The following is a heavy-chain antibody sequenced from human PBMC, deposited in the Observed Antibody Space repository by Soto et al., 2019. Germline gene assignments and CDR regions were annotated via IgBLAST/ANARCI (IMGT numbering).Heavy chain of an antibody. CDR2: VYSSGNA. CDR1: GGSISGFY. D-gene: IGHD3-22*01. CDR3: ARSDYYDSGGYYRRTSFDY. J-gene: IGHJ4*02. Sequence: SETLSLTCTVSGGSISGFYWSWIRQSPGKGLEWLGYVYSSGNANHNPSLNNRATISIDASKNQFSLKLNYVTTADTAVHYCARSDYYDSGGYYRRTSFDYWGQGTPVTVSS. V-gene: IGHV4-59*01.